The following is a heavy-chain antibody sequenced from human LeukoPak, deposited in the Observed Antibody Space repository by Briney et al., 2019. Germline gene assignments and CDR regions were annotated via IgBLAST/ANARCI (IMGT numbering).Heavy chain of an antibody. Sequence: GGSLRLSCAASGFSFSNAWMSWDRQSVGKGLEWVGRIRPTSEGGTTDYDAPMHGRVTISREDSKDMLYLQMDTLEAEDTGVYYCARLLRPLPGGYMNWFDPWGPGTLVTVSS. J-gene: IGHJ5*02. CDR1: GFSFSNAW. CDR2: IRPTSEGGTT. D-gene: IGHD2-8*02. V-gene: IGHV3-15*01. CDR3: ARLLRPLPGGYMNWFDP.